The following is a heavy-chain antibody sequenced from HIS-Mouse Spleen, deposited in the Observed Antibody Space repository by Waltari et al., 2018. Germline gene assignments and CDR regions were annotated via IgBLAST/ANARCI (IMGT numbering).Heavy chain of an antibody. V-gene: IGHV1-2*02. D-gene: IGHD3-10*01. CDR2: INPISGGT. CDR1: GYTFTGYY. CDR3: ARDYYGSGSYYYYYGMDV. J-gene: IGHJ6*02. Sequence: QVQLVQSGAEVKKPGASVKVSCKASGYTFTGYYMHWVRQALGQGLEWMGWINPISGGTNYAQKLQGRVTMTRDTSISTAYMELSRLRSDDTAVYYCARDYYGSGSYYYYYGMDVWGQGTTVTVSS.